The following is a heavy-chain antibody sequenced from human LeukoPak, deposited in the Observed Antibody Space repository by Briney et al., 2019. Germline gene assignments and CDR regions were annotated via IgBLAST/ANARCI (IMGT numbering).Heavy chain of an antibody. Sequence: PSETLSLTCTVSGGSIISYYWSWIRQSPGKGLEWIGYIYCSGSTKYNPSLKSRVTISVDTSKNQFSLKLSSVTAADTAVYYCATGLHSGWSLYYFDFWGQGTLVTVSS. CDR3: ATGLHSGWSLYYFDF. CDR2: IYCSGST. D-gene: IGHD6-19*01. CDR1: GGSIISYY. J-gene: IGHJ4*02. V-gene: IGHV4-59*01.